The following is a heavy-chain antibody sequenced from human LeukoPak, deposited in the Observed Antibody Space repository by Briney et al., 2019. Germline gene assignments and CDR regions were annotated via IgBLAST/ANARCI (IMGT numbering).Heavy chain of an antibody. D-gene: IGHD3-10*01. CDR1: GYTFTSYG. V-gene: IGHV1-18*04. CDR2: ISAYNGNT. Sequence: ASVTVSCKASGYTFTSYGISWVRQAPGQGLEWMGWISAYNGNTNYAQKLQGRVTMTTDTSTSTAYMELRSLRSDDTAVYYCARGIGRLTPMGGMDVWGKGTTVTVSS. CDR3: ARGIGRLTPMGGMDV. J-gene: IGHJ6*04.